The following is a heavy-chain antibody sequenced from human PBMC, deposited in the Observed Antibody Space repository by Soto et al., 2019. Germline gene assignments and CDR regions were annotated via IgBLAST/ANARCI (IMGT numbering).Heavy chain of an antibody. CDR1: GYTFTSYG. CDR2: ISAYNGDT. D-gene: IGHD2-8*01. J-gene: IGHJ4*02. Sequence: QAQLVQSGGEVKKPGASVKVSCRASGYTFTSYGYAWVRQAPGQGLEWMGWISAYNGDTNYAQKFQDRVTLTTDTSTTTANMELRNLGSDDTALYYCARSGAYCTSITCLFDSFWGLGTLVTVSS. V-gene: IGHV1-18*01. CDR3: ARSGAYCTSITCLFDSF.